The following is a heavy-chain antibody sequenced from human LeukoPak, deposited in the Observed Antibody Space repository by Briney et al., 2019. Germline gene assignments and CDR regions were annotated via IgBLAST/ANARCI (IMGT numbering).Heavy chain of an antibody. CDR2: ISSSGSTI. CDR1: GFTFSSYE. Sequence: GGSLRLSCAASGFTFSSYEMNWVRQAPGKGLEWVSHISSSGSTIYYADSVKGRFTISRDNAKNSLYLQMNSLRAEDTAVYYCAREHDQDIVVVVAATTPDAFDIWGQGTMVTVSS. V-gene: IGHV3-48*03. D-gene: IGHD2-15*01. J-gene: IGHJ3*02. CDR3: AREHDQDIVVVVAATTPDAFDI.